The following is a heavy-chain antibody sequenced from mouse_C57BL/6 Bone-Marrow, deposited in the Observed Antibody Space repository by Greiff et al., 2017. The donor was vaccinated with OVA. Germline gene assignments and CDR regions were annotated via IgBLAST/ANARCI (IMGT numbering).Heavy chain of an antibody. CDR1: GFNIKDDY. Sequence: VQLQQPGAELVRPGASVKLSCTASGFNIKDDYMHWVKQRPEQGLEWIGWIDPENGDTEYASKFQGKATITADTSSNTAYLQLSSLTSEDTAVYYCTLNYVGDYYAMDYWGQGTSVTVSS. D-gene: IGHD1-1*02. CDR2: IDPENGDT. V-gene: IGHV14-4*01. J-gene: IGHJ4*01. CDR3: TLNYVGDYYAMDY.